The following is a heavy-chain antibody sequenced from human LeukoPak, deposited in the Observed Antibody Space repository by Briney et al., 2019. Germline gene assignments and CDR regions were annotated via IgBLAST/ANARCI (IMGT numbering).Heavy chain of an antibody. V-gene: IGHV4-39*01. D-gene: IGHD3-10*01. CDR2: IYHSGSS. CDR3: ARHSSYYGNFDY. J-gene: IGHJ4*02. CDR1: GGSISSSSYY. Sequence: SXTLSLTCTVSGGSISSSSYYWGWIRQPPGKGLEWIVSIYHSGSSYYNPSLKSRVTISVDTSKNQFSLKLSSVTAADTAVYYCARHSSYYGNFDYWGQGTLVTVSS.